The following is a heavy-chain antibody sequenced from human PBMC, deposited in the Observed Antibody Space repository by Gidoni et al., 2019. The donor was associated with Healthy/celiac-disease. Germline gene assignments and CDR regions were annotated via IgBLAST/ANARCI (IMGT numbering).Heavy chain of an antibody. Sequence: EVQLVESGGGLVQPGRSLRLSCAASGFTFDDYAMHWVRQAPGKGLELVSGISWNSGSIGYADSVKGRFTISRDNAKNSLYLQMNSLRAEDTALYYCAKGGATISYYYYGMDVWGQGTTVTVSS. CDR3: AKGGATISYYYYGMDV. CDR1: GFTFDDYA. CDR2: ISWNSGSI. V-gene: IGHV3-9*01. J-gene: IGHJ6*02. D-gene: IGHD5-12*01.